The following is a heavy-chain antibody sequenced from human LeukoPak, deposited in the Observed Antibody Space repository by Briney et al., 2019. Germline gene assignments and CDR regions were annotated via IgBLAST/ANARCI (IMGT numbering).Heavy chain of an antibody. Sequence: GASVKVSCKASGYTFTSYYMHWVRQAPGQGLEWMGWINPNSGGTNYAQKFQGRVTMTRDTSISTAYMELSRLRSDDTAVYYCAREGRDGYKNYFDYWGQGTLVTVSS. D-gene: IGHD5-24*01. V-gene: IGHV1-2*02. CDR3: AREGRDGYKNYFDY. CDR2: INPNSGGT. CDR1: GYTFTSYY. J-gene: IGHJ4*02.